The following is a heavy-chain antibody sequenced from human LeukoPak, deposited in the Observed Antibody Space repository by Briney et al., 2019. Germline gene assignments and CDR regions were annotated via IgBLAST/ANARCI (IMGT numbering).Heavy chain of an antibody. J-gene: IGHJ6*02. CDR3: ARDRGSMGAHYYYHGMDV. CDR1: GGTFSSYA. Sequence: SVKVSCKASGGTFSSYAISWVRQAPGQGLEWMGRIIPILGIANYAQKFQGRVTITADKSTSTAYMELSSLRSEDTAVYYCARDRGSMGAHYYYHGMDVWGQGTTVTVSS. D-gene: IGHD1-26*01. CDR2: IIPILGIA. V-gene: IGHV1-69*04.